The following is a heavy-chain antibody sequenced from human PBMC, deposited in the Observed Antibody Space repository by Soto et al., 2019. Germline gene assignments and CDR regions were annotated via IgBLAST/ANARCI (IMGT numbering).Heavy chain of an antibody. CDR3: ARGGNGDNVGYWYFDL. V-gene: IGHV1-46*01. Sequence: QVQLVQSGAEVKKPGASVEVSCKASGYTFTTYYIHWVRHAPGQGLEWMGVINPGGVSTKYAQKFQDRVTMTSETSTRTVYMDLSSLRSEDTAVYFCARGGNGDNVGYWYFDLWGRGTQVTVSP. J-gene: IGHJ2*01. CDR2: INPGGVST. D-gene: IGHD4-17*01. CDR1: GYTFTTYY.